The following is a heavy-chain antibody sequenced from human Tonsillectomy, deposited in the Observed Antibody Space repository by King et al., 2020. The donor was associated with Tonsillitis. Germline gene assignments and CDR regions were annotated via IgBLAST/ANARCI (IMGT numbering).Heavy chain of an antibody. D-gene: IGHD3-3*01. CDR3: ARLSNYDLPY. Sequence: QLQESGPGLVKPSETLSLTCTVFGDSISPYYWSWIRQPPGKGLEWIGYIYYSGNTNYNPSLKSRVTLSVDTSNNQFSLRLSSVTAADTAVYFCARLSNYDLPYWGQGSLVTVSS. J-gene: IGHJ4*02. V-gene: IGHV4-59*08. CDR2: IYYSGNT. CDR1: GDSISPYY.